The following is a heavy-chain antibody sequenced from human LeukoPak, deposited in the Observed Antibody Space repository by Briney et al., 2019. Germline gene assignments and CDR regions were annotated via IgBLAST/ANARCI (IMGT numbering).Heavy chain of an antibody. D-gene: IGHD6-25*01. CDR2: IYHTGNT. Sequence: GSLRLSCAASGFTFSSYSVNWVRQSPGKGLEWIGEIYHTGNTNYNPSLNSRVSISLDTSKNQFSLRLTSVTAADTAVYFCARDANGSDLHYYHMDVWGKGTTVTVSS. V-gene: IGHV4-4*01. CDR1: GFTFSSYSV. J-gene: IGHJ6*03. CDR3: ARDANGSDLHYYHMDV.